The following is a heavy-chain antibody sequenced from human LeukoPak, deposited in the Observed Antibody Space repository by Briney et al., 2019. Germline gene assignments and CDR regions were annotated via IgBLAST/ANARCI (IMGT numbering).Heavy chain of an antibody. Sequence: GPTLGNPSANTGVTGKSLYLGGRRNTKRKRLVWVSRINSDGSSTSYADSVKGRFTISRDNAKNTLYLQMNSLRAEDTAVYYCARVLGLVPTEPFDYWGQGTLVTVSS. CDR3: ARVLGLVPTEPFDY. D-gene: IGHD3/OR15-3a*01. J-gene: IGHJ4*02. V-gene: IGHV3-74*01. CDR2: INSDGSST. CDR1: GVTGKSLY.